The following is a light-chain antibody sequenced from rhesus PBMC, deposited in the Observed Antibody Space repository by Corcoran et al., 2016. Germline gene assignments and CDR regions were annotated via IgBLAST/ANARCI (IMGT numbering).Light chain of an antibody. CDR3: ASYAGSNTFSL. Sequence: QAALTQPRSVSGSPGQSVAISSTGTSSDIGGYNYVSWFQQHPGTAPKLMIYEVSKRPSGVSDRFSGSKSGNTASLTISGLQAEDEADYYCASYAGSNTFSLFGDGTRLTVL. CDR1: SSDIGGYNY. CDR2: EVS. J-gene: IGLJ1*01. V-gene: IGLV2-32*02.